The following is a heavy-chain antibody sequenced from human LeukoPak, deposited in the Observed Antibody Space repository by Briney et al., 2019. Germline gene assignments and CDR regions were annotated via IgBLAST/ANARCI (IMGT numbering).Heavy chain of an antibody. Sequence: GGSLRLSCAASGFTFSSYGMHWVRQAPGKGLEWVAFIRYDGSNKYYADSVKGRFTISRDNSKNTLYLQMNSLRAEDTAVYYCVKAPRPMTTVMYYYMDVWGKGTTVTVSS. CDR3: VKAPRPMTTVMYYYMDV. V-gene: IGHV3-30*02. CDR2: IRYDGSNK. D-gene: IGHD4-11*01. CDR1: GFTFSSYG. J-gene: IGHJ6*03.